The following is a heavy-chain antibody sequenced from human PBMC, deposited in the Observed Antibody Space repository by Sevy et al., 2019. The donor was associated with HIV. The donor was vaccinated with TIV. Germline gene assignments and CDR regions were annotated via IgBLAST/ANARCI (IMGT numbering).Heavy chain of an antibody. CDR2: ISYHGFKR. CDR1: GFTFSTYG. V-gene: IGHV3-30*18. Sequence: GGSLRLSCAASGFTFSTYGMHWVRQAPGKGLEWVAVISYHGFKRYYADSMKGRFTISRDNSKNTLYLQMNSLRVEDTALYFCAKDGGWYNYAPSDYWGLGTMVTVSS. D-gene: IGHD1-1*01. CDR3: AKDGGWYNYAPSDY. J-gene: IGHJ4*02.